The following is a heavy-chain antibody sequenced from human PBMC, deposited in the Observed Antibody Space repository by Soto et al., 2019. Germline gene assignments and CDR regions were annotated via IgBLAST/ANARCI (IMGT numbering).Heavy chain of an antibody. D-gene: IGHD3-3*01. Sequence: QPGGSLRLSCAASVFTFSSYAMSWVRQAPGKGLEWVSAISGSGGSTYYADSVKGRFTISRDNSKNTLYLQMNSLRAEDTAVYYCAKDSALRFLEWLLRNWGQGTLVTVSS. CDR2: ISGSGGST. CDR3: AKDSALRFLEWLLRN. V-gene: IGHV3-23*01. J-gene: IGHJ4*02. CDR1: VFTFSSYA.